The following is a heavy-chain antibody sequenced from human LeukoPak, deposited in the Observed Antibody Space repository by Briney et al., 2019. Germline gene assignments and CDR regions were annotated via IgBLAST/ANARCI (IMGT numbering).Heavy chain of an antibody. D-gene: IGHD3-16*01. CDR3: ATTRGGNYHWDY. CDR2: MYPLNSDI. J-gene: IGHJ4*02. V-gene: IGHV5-51*01. Sequence: GESLKISCQGSGYSFTSYWIGWVRQMPGKGLEWMGIMYPLNSDIRYKPSFEGQVTMSADMSIKTAYLQWSSLKASDTAIYYCATTRGGNYHWDYWGQGTLVNVSS. CDR1: GYSFTSYW.